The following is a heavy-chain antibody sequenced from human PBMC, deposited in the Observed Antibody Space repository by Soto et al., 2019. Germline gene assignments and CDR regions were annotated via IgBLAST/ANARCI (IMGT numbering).Heavy chain of an antibody. V-gene: IGHV3-23*01. D-gene: IGHD2-2*01. J-gene: IGHJ4*02. CDR2: ISGSGGST. CDR3: AKTHLYCSSTSCYDGGVFDY. Sequence: GGSLRLSCAASGFTFSSYAMSWVRQAPGKGLEWVSAISGSGGSTYYADSVKGRFTISRGNSKNTLYLQMNSLRAEDTAVYYCAKTHLYCSSTSCYDGGVFDYWGQGTLVTVSS. CDR1: GFTFSSYA.